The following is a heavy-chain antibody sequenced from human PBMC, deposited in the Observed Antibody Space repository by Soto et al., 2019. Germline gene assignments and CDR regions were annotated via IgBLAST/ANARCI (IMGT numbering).Heavy chain of an antibody. CDR1: GYTFISHG. CDR3: ARVSSSIVVVPDYGMDV. V-gene: IGHV1-18*04. CDR2: ISGKNGNT. Sequence: QVQLVQSGVEVKKPGASVKVSCKASGYTFISHGISWVRQAPGPGLEWMGWISGKNGNTNYAQKIQGRVTLTTDTSTSTAYMELRSLGADVTAVYYCARVSSSIVVVPDYGMDVWGQGTTVTVSS. J-gene: IGHJ6*02. D-gene: IGHD2-15*01.